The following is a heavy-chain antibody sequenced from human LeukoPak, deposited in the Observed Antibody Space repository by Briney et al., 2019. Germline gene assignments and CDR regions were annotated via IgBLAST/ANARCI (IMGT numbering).Heavy chain of an antibody. CDR3: ARVGSAAAGSYFFDH. D-gene: IGHD6-13*01. J-gene: IGHJ4*02. CDR2: ISNSGRAS. CDR1: GFTFSDYY. V-gene: IGHV3-11*01. Sequence: GGSLRLSCAASGFTFSDYYMSWIRQAPGKGLEWVSYISNSGRASYYTDSLKGRFTISRDNAENSLYLQMNSLRAEDTAVYYCARVGSAAAGSYFFDHWGQGTLVTVSS.